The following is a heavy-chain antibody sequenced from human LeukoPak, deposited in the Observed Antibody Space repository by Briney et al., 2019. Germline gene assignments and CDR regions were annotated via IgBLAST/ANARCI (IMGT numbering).Heavy chain of an antibody. CDR3: ARAWESLSFDP. V-gene: IGHV1-8*01. Sequence: ASVKVSCKASGYTFTSYDINWVRQATGQGLEWMGWMNPNSGNTGYAQKFQGRVTMTRDTSTSTVYMELSSLRSEDTAVYYCARAWESLSFDPWGQGTLVTVSS. CDR1: GYTFTSYD. J-gene: IGHJ5*02. D-gene: IGHD3-16*01. CDR2: MNPNSGNT.